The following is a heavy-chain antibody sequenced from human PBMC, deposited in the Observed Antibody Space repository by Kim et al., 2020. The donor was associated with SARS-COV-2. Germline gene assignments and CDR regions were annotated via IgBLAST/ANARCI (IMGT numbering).Heavy chain of an antibody. CDR1: GYSFTSYW. D-gene: IGHD1-26*01. J-gene: IGHJ4*02. CDR2: IYPGDSDT. Sequence: GESLKISCKGSGYSFTSYWIGWVRQMPGKGLEWMGIIYPGDSDTRYSPSFQGQVTISADKSISTAYLQWSSLKASDTAMYYCARHTRAEPPPYYFDYWGQGTLVTVSS. V-gene: IGHV5-51*01. CDR3: ARHTRAEPPPYYFDY.